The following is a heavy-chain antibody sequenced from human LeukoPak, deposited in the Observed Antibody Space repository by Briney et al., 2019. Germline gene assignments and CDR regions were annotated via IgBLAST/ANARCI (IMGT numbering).Heavy chain of an antibody. CDR2: INPSGGST. D-gene: IGHD3-22*01. V-gene: IGHV1-46*03. CDR1: GYTFTSYY. CDR3: ASLNYDSSGSDAFDI. Sequence: ASVKVSCKASGYTFTSYYMHWVRQAPGQGLEWMGIINPSGGSTSYAQKFQGRVPMTRDTSTSTVYMELSSLRSEDTAVYYCASLNYDSSGSDAFDIWGQGTMVTVSS. J-gene: IGHJ3*02.